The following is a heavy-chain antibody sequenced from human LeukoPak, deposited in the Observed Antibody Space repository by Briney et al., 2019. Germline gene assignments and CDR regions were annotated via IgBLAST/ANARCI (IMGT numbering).Heavy chain of an antibody. CDR2: TYYRAKGDN. CDR3: ARASYRLFPYYSMDV. D-gene: IGHD1-26*01. V-gene: IGHV6-1*01. CDR1: GDSVSSNSAA. Sequence: SQTLSLTCAISGDSVSSNSAAWNWIRQYPSRGLEWLGRTYYRAKGDNDYAVSVKSRITINPDTSKNQFSLQLNSVTPEDTAVYYSARASYRLFPYYSMDVWGKGTTVTVSS. J-gene: IGHJ6*03.